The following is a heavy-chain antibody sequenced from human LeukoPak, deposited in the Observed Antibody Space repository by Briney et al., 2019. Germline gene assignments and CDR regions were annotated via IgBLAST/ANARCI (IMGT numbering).Heavy chain of an antibody. CDR3: ARGGYSSSYFYFDY. D-gene: IGHD6-13*01. Sequence: GGSLRPSCAASGFTFSSYSMNWVRQAPGKGLEWASSISSSSSYIYYADSVKGRFTISRDNAKNSLYLQMNSLRAEDTAVYYCARGGYSSSYFYFDYWGQGTLVTVSS. J-gene: IGHJ4*02. CDR1: GFTFSSYS. CDR2: ISSSSSYI. V-gene: IGHV3-21*01.